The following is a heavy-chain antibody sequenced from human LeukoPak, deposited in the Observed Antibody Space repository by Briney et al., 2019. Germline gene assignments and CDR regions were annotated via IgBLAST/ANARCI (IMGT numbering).Heavy chain of an antibody. CDR2: IKQDGSEI. V-gene: IGHV3-7*04. CDR1: GFTFSDYY. D-gene: IGHD2-15*01. CDR3: ARSLGYCSGGSCYPFDC. J-gene: IGHJ4*02. Sequence: PGGSLRLSCAASGFTFSDYYMSWIRQTPGRGLEWVANIKQDGSEIYYVDSLKGRFIISRDNAKNSLYLQMNSLRAEDTAVYYCARSLGYCSGGSCYPFDCWGQGALVTVSS.